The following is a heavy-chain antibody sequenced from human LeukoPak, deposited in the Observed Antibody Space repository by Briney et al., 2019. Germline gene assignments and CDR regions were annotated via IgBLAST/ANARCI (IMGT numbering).Heavy chain of an antibody. D-gene: IGHD3-10*01. V-gene: IGHV3-23*01. CDR2: ISGSGGST. CDR1: GFTFSSYA. Sequence: GGSLRLSCAASGFTFSSYAMSWVRQAPGKGLEWVSAISGSGGSTYYADSVKGRFTISRDNSKSTLYLQMDSLRAEDTAVYYCAKHLVRGSDYYYGLDVWGQGTTVTVSS. CDR3: AKHLVRGSDYYYGLDV. J-gene: IGHJ6*02.